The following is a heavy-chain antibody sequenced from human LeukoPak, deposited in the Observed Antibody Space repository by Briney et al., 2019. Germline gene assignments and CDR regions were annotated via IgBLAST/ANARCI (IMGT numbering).Heavy chain of an antibody. Sequence: AGGSLRLSCAASGFTFSSFGFHWVRQAPGKGLEWVSFIQFHGYSKYYADSVKGRFTISRDNSKNTLSLQMNSLRAEDTAVYYCAREPSRIAAADHAFDIWGQGTMVTVSS. CDR1: GFTFSSFG. V-gene: IGHV3-30*02. CDR3: AREPSRIAAADHAFDI. D-gene: IGHD6-13*01. CDR2: IQFHGYSK. J-gene: IGHJ3*02.